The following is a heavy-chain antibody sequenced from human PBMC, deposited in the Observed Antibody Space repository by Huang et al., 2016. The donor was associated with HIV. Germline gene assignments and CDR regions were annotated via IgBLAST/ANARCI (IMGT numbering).Heavy chain of an antibody. CDR3: VRDQGRLAVGGIDNWFDP. J-gene: IGHJ5*02. CDR2: VYDSGTT. V-gene: IGHV4-59*02. Sequence: QVRLQESGPGLVKPSETLSLSCTVSGYSVSSHFWGWIRHPPGKGLEWIGTVYDSGTTKYNPRLKSRITISVDTSKNGFSLNITSVSAADTAMYFCVRDQGRLAVGGIDNWFDPWGQGALVTVSS. D-gene: IGHD6-19*01. CDR1: GYSVSSHF.